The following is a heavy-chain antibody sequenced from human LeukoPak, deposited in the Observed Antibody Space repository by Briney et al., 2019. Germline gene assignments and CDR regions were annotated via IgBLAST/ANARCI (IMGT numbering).Heavy chain of an antibody. CDR2: IKQDGSEK. V-gene: IGHV3-7*01. D-gene: IGHD2-2*01. CDR1: GFTFSSYW. Sequence: GGSLRLSCAASGFTFSSYWMSWVRQAPGKGLEGGAYIKQDGSEKYYVDSVKGRFTISRDNAKNSLYLQMNSLRAEDTAVYYCARDIVVVPAALNWFDPWGQGTLVTVSS. J-gene: IGHJ5*02. CDR3: ARDIVVVPAALNWFDP.